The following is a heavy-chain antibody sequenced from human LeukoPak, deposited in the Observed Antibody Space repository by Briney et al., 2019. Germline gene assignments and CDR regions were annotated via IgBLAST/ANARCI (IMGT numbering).Heavy chain of an antibody. D-gene: IGHD2-2*01. CDR1: GFTFSNYA. CDR3: ARDASDIVIVPAAVGPFDL. V-gene: IGHV3-64*01. CDR2: ISSNGVAT. J-gene: IGHJ4*02. Sequence: PGGSLRLSCAASGFTFSNYAMSWVRQTPRKGLEYVSIISSNGVATHYATSVKGRFTISRDNSKNTLYLQMGSLRADDMAAYYCARDASDIVIVPAAVGPFDLWGQGILVTVSS.